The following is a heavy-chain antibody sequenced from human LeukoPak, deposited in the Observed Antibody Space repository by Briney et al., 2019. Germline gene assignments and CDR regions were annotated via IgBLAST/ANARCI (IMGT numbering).Heavy chain of an antibody. D-gene: IGHD3-22*01. Sequence: QTGGSLRLSCEASGFSFRDYAMNWVRQAPGKGLEWVAVISYDGSNKYYADSVKGRFTISRDNSKNTLYLQMNSLRAEDTAVYYCARSYDYYDSSGWVYWGQGTLVTVSS. CDR3: ARSYDYYDSSGWVY. J-gene: IGHJ4*02. V-gene: IGHV3-30*04. CDR2: ISYDGSNK. CDR1: GFSFRDYA.